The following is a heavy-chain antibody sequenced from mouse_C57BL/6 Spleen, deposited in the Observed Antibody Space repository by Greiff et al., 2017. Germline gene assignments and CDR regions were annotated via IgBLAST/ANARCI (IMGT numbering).Heavy chain of an antibody. D-gene: IGHD1-1*01. J-gene: IGHJ4*01. CDR1: GFTFSDYG. Sequence: EVTLVESGGGLVKPGGSLKLSCAASGFTFSDYGMHWVRQAPEQGLEWVAYISSGSSTIYYADTVKGRFTISRDNAKNTLVLQMTSLRSEDTAMYYCASLLPYYWGQGTSVTVSS. CDR2: ISSGSSTI. CDR3: ASLLPYY. V-gene: IGHV5-17*01.